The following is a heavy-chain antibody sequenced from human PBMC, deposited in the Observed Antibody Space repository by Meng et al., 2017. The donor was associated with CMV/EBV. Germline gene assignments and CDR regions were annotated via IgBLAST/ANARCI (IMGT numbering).Heavy chain of an antibody. Sequence: ASVKVSCKASGYTFTSYAMHWVRQAPGQRLEWMGWSNAGNGNTKYSQEFQGRVTITRDTSASTAYMELSSLRSEDTAVYYCARGICSSTSCPTYYYYYYGMDVWGQGTTVTVSS. D-gene: IGHD2-2*01. CDR3: ARGICSSTSCPTYYYYYYGMDV. J-gene: IGHJ6*02. CDR1: GYTFTSYA. CDR2: SNAGNGNT. V-gene: IGHV1-3*02.